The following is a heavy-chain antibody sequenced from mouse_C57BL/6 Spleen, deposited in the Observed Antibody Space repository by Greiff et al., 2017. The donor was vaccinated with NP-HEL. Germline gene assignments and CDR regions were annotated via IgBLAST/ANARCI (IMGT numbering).Heavy chain of an antibody. D-gene: IGHD2-2*01. CDR3: ARGGVTSLFAY. Sequence: EVQRVESGPGMVKPSQSLSLTCTVTGYSITSGYDWHWIRHFPGNKLEWMGYISYSGSTNYNPSLKSRISITHDTSKNQFFLKLKSVTTEDTATYYCARGGVTSLFAYWGQGTLVTVSA. CDR1: GYSITSGYD. J-gene: IGHJ3*01. CDR2: ISYSGST. V-gene: IGHV3-1*01.